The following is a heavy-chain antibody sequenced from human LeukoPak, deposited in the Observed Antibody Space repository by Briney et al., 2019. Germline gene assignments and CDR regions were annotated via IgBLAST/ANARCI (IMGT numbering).Heavy chain of an antibody. CDR2: VYYSGST. CDR1: GGSFEHYF. J-gene: IGHJ4*02. D-gene: IGHD3-10*01. CDR3: ASHRRSHGSEY. Sequence: SETLFLTCTVSGGSFEHYFWSWIRQPPGKGLEWIGYVYYSGSTDYSPSLKSRLTISADTSKNQFSLKLSSVTAADTAVYYCASHRRSHGSEYWGQGILVTVSS. V-gene: IGHV4-59*01.